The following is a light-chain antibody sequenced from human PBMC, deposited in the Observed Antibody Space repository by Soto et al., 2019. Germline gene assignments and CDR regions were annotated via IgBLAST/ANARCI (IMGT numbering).Light chain of an antibody. CDR2: EVT. CDR3: LSYAGTPYV. CDR1: SSDVGGYDY. V-gene: IGLV2-8*01. Sequence: ALTQPPSASGSPGQSVTISCTGTSSDVGGYDYVSWYQQYPGKTPKLMIFEVTKRPSGVPDRFSGSKSGNTASLTVSGLQAEDEADYYCLSYAGTPYVFGTGTKVTVL. J-gene: IGLJ1*01.